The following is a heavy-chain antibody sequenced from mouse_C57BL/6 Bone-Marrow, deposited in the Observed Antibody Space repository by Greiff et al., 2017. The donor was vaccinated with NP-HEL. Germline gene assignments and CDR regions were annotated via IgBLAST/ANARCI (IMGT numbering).Heavy chain of an antibody. CDR2: IYPRSGNT. J-gene: IGHJ2*01. V-gene: IGHV1-81*01. CDR1: GYTFTSYG. D-gene: IGHD1-1*01. Sequence: ESGAELARPGASVKLSCKASGYTFTSYGISWVKQRTGQGLEWIGEIYPRSGNTYYNEKFKGKATLTADKSSSTAYMELRSLTSEDSAVYFCARAGGSSYGDFDYWGQGTTLTVSS. CDR3: ARAGGSSYGDFDY.